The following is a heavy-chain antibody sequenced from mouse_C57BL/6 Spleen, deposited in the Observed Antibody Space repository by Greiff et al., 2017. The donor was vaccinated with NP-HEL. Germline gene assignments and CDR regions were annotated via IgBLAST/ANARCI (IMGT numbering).Heavy chain of an antibody. D-gene: IGHD3-2*02. CDR3: ADQGYAMDY. V-gene: IGHV1-19*01. CDR1: GYTFTDYY. Sequence: EVQLQQSGPVLVKPGASVKMSCKASGYTFTDYYMNWVKQSHGKSLEWIGVINPYNGGTSYNQKFKGKATLTVDKSSSTAYMELNSLTSEDSAVYYCADQGYAMDYWGQGTSVTVSS. CDR2: INPYNGGT. J-gene: IGHJ4*01.